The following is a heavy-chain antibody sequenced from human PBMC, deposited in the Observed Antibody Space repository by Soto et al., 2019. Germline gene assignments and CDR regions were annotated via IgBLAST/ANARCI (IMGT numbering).Heavy chain of an antibody. Sequence: GASVKVSCKASGYTFTTYYMHWVRQAPGQGLGWMGIINPSGGSTSYAQKFQGRVTMTRDTSTSTVYMELSSLRSEDTAVYYCASVRGSGSYYPLHFDYWGQGTLVTVS. CDR1: GYTFTTYY. CDR2: INPSGGST. V-gene: IGHV1-46*03. CDR3: ASVRGSGSYYPLHFDY. J-gene: IGHJ4*02. D-gene: IGHD3-10*01.